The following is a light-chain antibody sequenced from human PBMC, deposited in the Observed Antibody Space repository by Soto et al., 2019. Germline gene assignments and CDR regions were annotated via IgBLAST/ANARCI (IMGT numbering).Light chain of an antibody. CDR3: VLYLGSGISM. Sequence: QAVVTQEPSFSVSPGGTVTLTCGLSSGSVSTTYYPSWYQQTPGQAPRTLIYNTNTRSSGVPDRFSGSILGNKAALTITGAQADDESDYSCVLYLGSGISMFGGGTKLTVL. CDR2: NTN. V-gene: IGLV8-61*01. J-gene: IGLJ3*02. CDR1: SGSVSTTYY.